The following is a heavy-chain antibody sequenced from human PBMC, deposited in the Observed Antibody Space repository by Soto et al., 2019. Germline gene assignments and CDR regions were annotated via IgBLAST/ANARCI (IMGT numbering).Heavy chain of an antibody. CDR1: GGSISSGGYY. CDR2: IYHSGYT. Sequence: SETLSLTCTVSGGSISSGGYYWTWIRQHPGKGLEWIAYIYHSGYTFYNPSLKSRVTMSVDTSKNQFSLKLRSVTAADTAVYYCAKWEGLGSDYYYYAMVVWGQGTTVTVS. V-gene: IGHV4-31*03. J-gene: IGHJ6*02. CDR3: AKWEGLGSDYYYYAMVV. D-gene: IGHD1-26*01.